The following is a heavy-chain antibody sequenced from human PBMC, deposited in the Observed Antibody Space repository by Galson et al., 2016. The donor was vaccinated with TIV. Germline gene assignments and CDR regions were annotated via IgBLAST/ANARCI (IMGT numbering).Heavy chain of an antibody. J-gene: IGHJ4*02. V-gene: IGHV5-51*03. CDR1: GYRFSNYW. Sequence: QSGAEVKEPGESLNISCKGSGYRFSNYWIAWVRQMPGKGLEWMGVIYPVDSDTRYSPSFQGQVTISADKSISTAYLQWNSLKASDSAIYHCARERDSGYAYYFDFWGQGTLVTVSS. CDR2: IYPVDSDT. D-gene: IGHD6-25*01. CDR3: ARERDSGYAYYFDF.